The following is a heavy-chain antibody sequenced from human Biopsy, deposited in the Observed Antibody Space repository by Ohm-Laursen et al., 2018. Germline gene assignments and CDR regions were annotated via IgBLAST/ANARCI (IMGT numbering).Heavy chain of an antibody. CDR2: VEWDDYK. CDR1: GFSLSARGMC. J-gene: IGHJ6*02. V-gene: IGHV2-70*11. D-gene: IGHD6-13*01. Sequence: TQTLTLTCSFSGFSLSARGMCVSWIRQAPGKALEWLARVEWDDYKDYSASLQTKLSISKDTSNDQMVLTVNNVDPADTATYYCARTPILIVSAGLVYRHRRHLQGMDVWGQGIAVTVS. CDR3: ARTPILIVSAGLVYRHRRHLQGMDV.